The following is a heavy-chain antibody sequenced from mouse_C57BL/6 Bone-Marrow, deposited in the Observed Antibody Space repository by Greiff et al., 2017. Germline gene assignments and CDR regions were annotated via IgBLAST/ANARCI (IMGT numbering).Heavy chain of an antibody. Sequence: QVQLQQPGAELVKPGASVKLSCKASGYTFTSYWMHWVKQRPGQGLEWIGMIHPNSGSTNYNEKFKSKATLTVDKSSSTAYMQLISLTSEDSAVYYCARGGSLFGYWGQGTTLTVSS. CDR3: ARGGSLFGY. J-gene: IGHJ2*01. V-gene: IGHV1-64*01. CDR1: GYTFTSYW. CDR2: IHPNSGST.